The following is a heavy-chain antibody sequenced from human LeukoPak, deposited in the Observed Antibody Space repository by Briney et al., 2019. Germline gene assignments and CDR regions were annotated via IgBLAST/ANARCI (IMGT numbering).Heavy chain of an antibody. CDR1: GFTFSTYA. D-gene: IGHD3-10*01. CDR3: ARDSTYYYDSGSSGPHYFDN. CDR2: ISSGGTDE. Sequence: PGGSLRLSCAASGFTFSTYAMHWVRQAPGKGLEWVSLISSGGTDEYYADSVKGRFTISRDNSTTTLYLQLNSLRAEDTAVYYCARDSTYYYDSGSSGPHYFDNWGQGTLVTVSS. J-gene: IGHJ4*02. V-gene: IGHV3-30*01.